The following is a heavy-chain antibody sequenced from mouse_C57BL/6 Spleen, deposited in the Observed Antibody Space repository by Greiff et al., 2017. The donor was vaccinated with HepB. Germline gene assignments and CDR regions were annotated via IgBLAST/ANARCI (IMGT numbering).Heavy chain of an antibody. CDR3: TGGAGVYFDV. V-gene: IGHV6-3*01. CDR2: IRLKSDNYAT. Sequence: EVKLVESGGGLEQPGGSMKLSCVASGFTFSNYWMNWVRQSPEKGLEWVAQIRLKSDNYATHYAESVKGRFTISRDDSKSSVYLQMNNLRAEDTGIYYCTGGAGVYFDVWGTETTVTVSS. J-gene: IGHJ1*03. CDR1: GFTFSNYW.